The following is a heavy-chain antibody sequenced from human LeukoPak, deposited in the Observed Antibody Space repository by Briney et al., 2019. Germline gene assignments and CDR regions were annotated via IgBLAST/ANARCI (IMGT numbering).Heavy chain of an antibody. CDR2: IYPRDGST. CDR3: ARDQEAFDY. CDR1: GYSFTSNY. V-gene: IGHV1-46*01. J-gene: IGHJ4*02. Sequence: GASVEVSCKASGYSFTSNYIHWVRQAPGQGLEWMGMIYPRDGSTSYAQKFQGRVTVTRDTYTSTVHMELSGLRSEDTAVYYCARDQEAFDYWGQGTLVTVSS.